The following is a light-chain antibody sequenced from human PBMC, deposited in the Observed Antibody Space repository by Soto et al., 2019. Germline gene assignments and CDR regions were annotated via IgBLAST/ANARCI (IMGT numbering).Light chain of an antibody. CDR2: AAS. CDR3: HQYGNSTLT. J-gene: IGKJ3*01. V-gene: IGKV3-20*01. CDR1: QAVYGGF. Sequence: EKVLTQSPGNLSLSPGDSATLSCRASQAVYGGFLAWYQGKPGQAPRLLISAASTRATGIPDRFSGSGSGTDFSLTLSKLEPEDFAMYYFHQYGNSTLTFGPGTTVDF.